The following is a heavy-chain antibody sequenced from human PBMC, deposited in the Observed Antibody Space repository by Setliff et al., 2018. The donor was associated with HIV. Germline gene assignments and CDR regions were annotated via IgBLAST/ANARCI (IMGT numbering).Heavy chain of an antibody. CDR2: VSGSGDNT. CDR3: AKVHATSSWFTALLDY. J-gene: IGHJ4*02. D-gene: IGHD6-13*01. V-gene: IGHV3-23*01. Sequence: GGSLRLSCAASGFTFTTYAMTWVRQAPGKGLEWVSAVSGSGDNTYYADSVKGRFTISRDNSKNTLYLQIDSLRAGDTAVYYCAKVHATSSWFTALLDYWGQGALVTVSS. CDR1: GFTFTTYA.